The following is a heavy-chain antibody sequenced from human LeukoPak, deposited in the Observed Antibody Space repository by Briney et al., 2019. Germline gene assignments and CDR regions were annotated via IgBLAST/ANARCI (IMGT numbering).Heavy chain of an antibody. J-gene: IGHJ4*02. CDR2: IGRNGLSI. CDR3: GRVSPFDF. CDR1: GFRFSDYE. V-gene: IGHV3-48*03. Sequence: PGGSLILSCVASGFRFSDYEMNWVRQAPGKGLEWVSYIGRNGLSIYYADSVRGRFTISRDNAKNSLYLQMNSLRVDDTAFYYCGRVSPFDFWGQGILVTVSS.